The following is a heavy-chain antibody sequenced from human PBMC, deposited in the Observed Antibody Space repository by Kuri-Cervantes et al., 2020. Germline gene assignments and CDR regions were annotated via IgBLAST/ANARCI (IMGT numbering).Heavy chain of an antibody. J-gene: IGHJ5*02. V-gene: IGHV1-2*04. Sequence: ASVKVSCKASGYTFTDYYIHWVRQAPGQGLEWMGWINTNSGATNYAQKFQGCVTMTRDTSISTAYMELSRLTSDDTAVYYCARSGTVVDPWGQGTLVTVSS. CDR2: INTNSGAT. CDR3: ARSGTVVDP. D-gene: IGHD2-21*01. CDR1: GYTFTDYY.